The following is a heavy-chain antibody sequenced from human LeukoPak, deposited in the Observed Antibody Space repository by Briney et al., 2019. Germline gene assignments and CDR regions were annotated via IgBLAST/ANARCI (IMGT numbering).Heavy chain of an antibody. CDR1: GFTVSSNY. J-gene: IGHJ5*02. V-gene: IGHV3-53*04. D-gene: IGHD5-24*01. CDR2: IYSGGST. Sequence: PGGSLRLSCAASGFTVSSNYMSWVRQAPGKGLEWVSVIYSGGSTYYADSVKGRFTISRHNSKNTLYLQMNSLRAEDTAVYYCARDNSATIDRDTWWFDPWGQGTVVIVSS. CDR3: ARDNSATIDRDTWWFDP.